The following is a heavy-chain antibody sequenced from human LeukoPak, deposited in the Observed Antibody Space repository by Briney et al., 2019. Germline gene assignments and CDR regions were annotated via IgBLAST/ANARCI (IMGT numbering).Heavy chain of an antibody. Sequence: SETLSLTCAVSGGSISSGGYSWSWIRQHPGKGLEWIGYIYYSGRSYYSPSLKSRLTLSVDTSNIQISLKLTSVTAADTAVYYCARGGGYSFGPGAYFFDYWGHGTLVTVSS. D-gene: IGHD5-18*01. CDR2: IYYSGRS. CDR3: ARGGGYSFGPGAYFFDY. J-gene: IGHJ4*01. V-gene: IGHV4-31*11. CDR1: GGSISSGGYS.